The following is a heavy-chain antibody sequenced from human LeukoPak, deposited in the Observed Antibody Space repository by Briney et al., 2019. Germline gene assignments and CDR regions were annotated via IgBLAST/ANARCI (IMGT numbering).Heavy chain of an antibody. CDR2: INTNTGNP. J-gene: IGHJ4*02. Sequence: ASVKVSCKASGYTFTDHYMNWVRQAPGQGLEWMGWINTNTGNPTYAQGFTGRFVFSLDTSVSTAYLQISSLKAEDTAVYYCATQTYYDILTGYGDYWGQGTLVTVSS. D-gene: IGHD3-9*01. V-gene: IGHV7-4-1*02. CDR3: ATQTYYDILTGYGDY. CDR1: GYTFTDHY.